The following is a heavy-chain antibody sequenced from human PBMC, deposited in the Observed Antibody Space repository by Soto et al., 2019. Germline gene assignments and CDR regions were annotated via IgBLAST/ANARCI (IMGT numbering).Heavy chain of an antibody. CDR3: ARERVDSSSWPMVVNYYYYYGMDV. J-gene: IGHJ6*02. Sequence: SETLSLTCAVYAGSFSGYYWSWIRQPPGKGREWIGEINHSGSTNYNPSLKSRVTISVDTAKNQFSLRLSSVPAADAAVYYCARERVDSSSWPMVVNYYYYYGMDVWGRGTTVTVSS. D-gene: IGHD6-13*01. CDR1: AGSFSGYY. CDR2: INHSGST. V-gene: IGHV4-34*01.